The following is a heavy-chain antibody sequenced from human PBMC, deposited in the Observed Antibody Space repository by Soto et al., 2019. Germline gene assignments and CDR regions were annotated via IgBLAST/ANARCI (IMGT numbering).Heavy chain of an antibody. Sequence: QVQLQQWGAGLLKPSETLSLTCAVYGGSFSGYYWSWIRQPPGKGLEWIGEINHSGSTNYNPSLKSRVTISVDTSKNQFSLKLSSVTAADMAVYYCASYGSGSSFDYWGQGTLVTVSS. CDR1: GGSFSGYY. J-gene: IGHJ4*02. CDR3: ASYGSGSSFDY. D-gene: IGHD3-10*01. CDR2: INHSGST. V-gene: IGHV4-34*01.